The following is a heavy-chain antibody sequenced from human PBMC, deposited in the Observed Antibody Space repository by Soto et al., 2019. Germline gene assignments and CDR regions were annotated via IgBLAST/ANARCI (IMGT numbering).Heavy chain of an antibody. CDR3: ARGWKDSRSLYGPYWFDP. Sequence: ASVKVSCNASGLTFCSYPILWLRQLPGQGHEWMGWINAGNGNTKNSQKFQGRVTITRDTSASIAYMELSSLRSEDTAVYYCARGWKDSRSLYGPYWFDPWGQRTLVTVSS. CDR2: INAGNGNT. J-gene: IGHJ5*02. D-gene: IGHD6-13*01. V-gene: IGHV1-3*01. CDR1: GLTFCSYP.